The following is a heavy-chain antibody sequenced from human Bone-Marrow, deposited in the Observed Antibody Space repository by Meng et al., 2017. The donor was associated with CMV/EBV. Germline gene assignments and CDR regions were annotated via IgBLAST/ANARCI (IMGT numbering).Heavy chain of an antibody. CDR2: IIPILGIA. J-gene: IGHJ6*02. Sequence: SVKVSCKASGYTFSCYDIIWVRQASGQGLEWMGGIIPILGIANYAQKFQGRVTITADKSTSTAYMELSSLRSEDTAVYYCASPVGTISGYYYYYYGMDVWGQGTTVTVSS. D-gene: IGHD3-3*01. V-gene: IGHV1-69*10. CDR3: ASPVGTISGYYYYYYGMDV. CDR1: GYTFSCYD.